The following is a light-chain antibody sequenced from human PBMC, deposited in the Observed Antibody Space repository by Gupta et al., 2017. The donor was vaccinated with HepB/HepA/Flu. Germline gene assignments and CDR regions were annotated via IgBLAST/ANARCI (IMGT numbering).Light chain of an antibody. CDR2: DAS. V-gene: IGKV3-20*01. CDR1: QSVSGSS. Sequence: EIVLTQSPGTLSLSPGERATLSCRASQSVSGSSLAWYQQKPGRAPRLLIYDASGRATGIPDRFSGSGSGTDFTLTISRLEPEDFAVYYCQKYGSSPRTFGQGTKLEIK. J-gene: IGKJ2*01. CDR3: QKYGSSPRT.